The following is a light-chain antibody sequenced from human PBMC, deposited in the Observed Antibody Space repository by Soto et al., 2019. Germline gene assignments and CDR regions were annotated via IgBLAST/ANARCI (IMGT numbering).Light chain of an antibody. CDR1: QSLANW. CDR2: DAS. J-gene: IGKJ2*01. CDR3: QHYNGYPYT. Sequence: DIQMTQSPSPLSASIGDRDTITCRASQSLANWLAWYQQKPGKAPHPLIYDASRLETGVPSRFSGSRSGTEFTLTFSSLQADDFAAYFGQHYNGYPYTFGPGAKLEIK. V-gene: IGKV1-5*01.